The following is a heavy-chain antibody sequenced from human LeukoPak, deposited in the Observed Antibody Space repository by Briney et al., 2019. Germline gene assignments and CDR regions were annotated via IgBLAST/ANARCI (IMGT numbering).Heavy chain of an antibody. V-gene: IGHV1-2*02. J-gene: IGHJ4*02. D-gene: IGHD5-18*01. CDR2: INPNSGGT. Sequence: ASVKVSCKASGYTFTGYYMHWVRQAPGQGLEWMGWINPNSGGTNYAQNFQGRVTMTRDTSISTAYMELSRLRSDDTAVYYCARGINTAMAPSSYWGQGTLVTVSS. CDR3: ARGINTAMAPSSY. CDR1: GYTFTGYY.